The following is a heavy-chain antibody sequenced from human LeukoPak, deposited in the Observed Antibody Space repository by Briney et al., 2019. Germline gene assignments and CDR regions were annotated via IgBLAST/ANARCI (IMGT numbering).Heavy chain of an antibody. CDR1: GYTLTELS. V-gene: IGHV1-24*01. CDR2: FDPEDGET. J-gene: IGHJ4*02. D-gene: IGHD2-15*01. CDR3: ATVGCSGGSCPFDY. Sequence: ASVKVSCKVSGYTLTELSMHRVRQAPGKGLEWMGGFDPEDGETIYAQKFQGRVTMTEDTSTDTAYMELSSLRSEDTAVYYCATVGCSGGSCPFDYWGQGTLVTVSS.